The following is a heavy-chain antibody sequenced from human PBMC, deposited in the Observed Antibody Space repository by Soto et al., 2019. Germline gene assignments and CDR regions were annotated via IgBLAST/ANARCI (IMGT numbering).Heavy chain of an antibody. Sequence: SQTLSLTCAISGDSVSSNSAAWNWIRQSPSRGLEWLGRTYYRSKWYNDYAVSVKSRITINPDTSKNQFSLQLNSVTPEDTAVYYCARAKSYSSSWYLHWYFDLWGRGTLVTVSS. CDR3: ARAKSYSSSWYLHWYFDL. J-gene: IGHJ2*01. D-gene: IGHD6-13*01. CDR2: TYYRSKWYN. CDR1: GDSVSSNSAA. V-gene: IGHV6-1*01.